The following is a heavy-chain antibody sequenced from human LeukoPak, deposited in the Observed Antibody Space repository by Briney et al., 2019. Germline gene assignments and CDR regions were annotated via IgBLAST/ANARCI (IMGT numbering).Heavy chain of an antibody. CDR1: GLIVTSNY. V-gene: IGHV3-23*01. CDR3: AIMHGYYDGSGYWVQ. D-gene: IGHD3-22*01. Sequence: GGSLRLSCAASGLIVTSNYMNWVRQAPEKGLEWVSFISPSGDRTSNADSVEGRVTISRDNPRDTLYLQMNSLRDEDTAGYYCAIMHGYYDGSGYWVQWGQGTLVTVSS. CDR2: ISPSGDRT. J-gene: IGHJ4*02.